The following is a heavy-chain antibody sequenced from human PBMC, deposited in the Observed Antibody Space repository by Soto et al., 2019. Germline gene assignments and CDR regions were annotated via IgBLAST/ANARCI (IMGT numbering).Heavy chain of an antibody. D-gene: IGHD5-18*01. CDR1: GGSLSNYY. CDR3: ARGGGYSYGGVCLDP. V-gene: IGHV4-30-2*01. CDR2: IYHSGST. J-gene: IGHJ5*02. Sequence: TLSLTCTVSGGSLSNYYWSWIRQPPGKGLEWIGYIYHSGSTYYNQSLKSRVTISVDRSKNQFSLKLSSVTAADTAVYYCARGGGYSYGGVCLDPSAEGTLVTVSS.